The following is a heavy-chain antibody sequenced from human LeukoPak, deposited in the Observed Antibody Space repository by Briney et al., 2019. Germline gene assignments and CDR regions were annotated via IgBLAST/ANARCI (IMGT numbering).Heavy chain of an antibody. Sequence: PGGSLRLSCAASGFTVSSNYMSWVRQAPGKGLEWVSVIYSGGDIYYAHSVKGRFTISRDSSKNTVYLQMNSLRVEDTAVYYCARAAGDRIGYFDLWGRGTLVTVSS. V-gene: IGHV3-53*01. CDR1: GFTVSSNY. CDR3: ARAAGDRIGYFDL. CDR2: IYSGGDI. J-gene: IGHJ2*01. D-gene: IGHD7-27*01.